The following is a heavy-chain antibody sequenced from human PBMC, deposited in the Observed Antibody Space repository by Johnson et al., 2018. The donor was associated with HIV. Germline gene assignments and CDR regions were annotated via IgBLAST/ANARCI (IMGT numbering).Heavy chain of an antibody. D-gene: IGHD6-19*01. V-gene: IGHV3-30*03. Sequence: QVQLVESGGGVVQPGRSLRLSCAASGFTFSSYGMHWVRQAPGKGLEWVAVISYDGKNKYYADSVKGRFTISRDKSKNTMYLQMNSLRDEDTAVYHCARGVGGGWYWAMWG. CDR2: ISYDGKNK. J-gene: IGHJ1*01. CDR1: GFTFSSYG. CDR3: ARGVGGGWYWAM.